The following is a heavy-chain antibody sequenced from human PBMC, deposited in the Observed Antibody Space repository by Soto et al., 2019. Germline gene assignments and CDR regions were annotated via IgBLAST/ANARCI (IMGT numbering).Heavy chain of an antibody. V-gene: IGHV3-66*01. J-gene: IGHJ4*02. Sequence: GGSLRLSCAASGFTVSSNYMSWVRQAPGKGLEWVSVIYSGGSTYYADSVKGRFTISRDNSKNTLYLQMNSLRAEDTAVYYCASPDYRYCSSTSCSVSFDYWGQGTLVTVSS. D-gene: IGHD2-2*01. CDR3: ASPDYRYCSSTSCSVSFDY. CDR1: GFTVSSNY. CDR2: IYSGGST.